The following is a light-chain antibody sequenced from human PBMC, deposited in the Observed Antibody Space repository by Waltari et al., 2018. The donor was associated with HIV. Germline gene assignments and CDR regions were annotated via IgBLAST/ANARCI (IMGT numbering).Light chain of an antibody. CDR2: KDS. Sequence: SYELTQPPSLSASPDQPARITGPGEALSKQSCYWYQRKPGQAPVLVIYKDSGRTSGIPERFSGSSSGTTVTLTISGAQAEDEAAYFCQSTDRSGSYIIFGGGTKLTVL. CDR3: QSTDRSGSYII. CDR1: ALSKQS. J-gene: IGLJ2*01. V-gene: IGLV3-25*03.